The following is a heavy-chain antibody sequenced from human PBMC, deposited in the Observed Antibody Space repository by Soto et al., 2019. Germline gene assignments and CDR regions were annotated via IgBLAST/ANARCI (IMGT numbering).Heavy chain of an antibody. Sequence: QVQLVESGGGVVQPGRSLRLSCAASGFTFSSYGMHWVRQAPGKGLEWVAVIWYDGNNKYYADSVKGRFTISRDNSKNTLFLQINSLRAEDTAIYYCARGGIAAGDYWGQGTLVTVSS. D-gene: IGHD6-13*01. CDR3: ARGGIAAGDY. J-gene: IGHJ4*02. CDR2: IWYDGNNK. CDR1: GFTFSSYG. V-gene: IGHV3-33*01.